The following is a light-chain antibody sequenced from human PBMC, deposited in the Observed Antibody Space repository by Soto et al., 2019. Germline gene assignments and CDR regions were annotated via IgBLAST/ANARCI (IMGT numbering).Light chain of an antibody. V-gene: IGKV1-5*01. Sequence: DIQMTQSPSTLSATAGDIVTITFRASQSISSWLALYQHKPGKAPKLLIYDASNLDSGVPSRFSGSGSGTEFSLTISNLQPDDCATYYCQQYENYWTFGQGTKVDIK. CDR3: QQYENYWT. CDR2: DAS. CDR1: QSISSW. J-gene: IGKJ1*01.